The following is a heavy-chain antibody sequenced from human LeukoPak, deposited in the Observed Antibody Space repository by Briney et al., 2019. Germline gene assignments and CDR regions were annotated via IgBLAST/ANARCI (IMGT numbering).Heavy chain of an antibody. Sequence: PGGSLRLSCAASGFTFSSYAMSWVRQAPGKGLEWVSAISGSGGSTYYADSVKGRFTISRDNSKNTLYLQMNSLRAEDTAVYYCAKDPDYYDSSGYYPPGGFDYWGQGTLVTVSS. J-gene: IGHJ4*02. V-gene: IGHV3-23*01. CDR2: ISGSGGST. D-gene: IGHD3-22*01. CDR1: GFTFSSYA. CDR3: AKDPDYYDSSGYYPPGGFDY.